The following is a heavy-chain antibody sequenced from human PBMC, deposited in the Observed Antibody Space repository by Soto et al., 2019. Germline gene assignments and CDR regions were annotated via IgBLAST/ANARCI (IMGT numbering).Heavy chain of an antibody. J-gene: IGHJ4*02. Sequence: QVQLQQWGAGLLKPSETLSLTCAVYGGSFSGYYWSWIRQPPGKGLEWIGEINHSGSTNYNPSLKSRVTISVDTSKNQFSLKLSSVTAADTAVYYCARGCAGYCTNGVCSHVDYWGQGTLVTVSS. CDR2: INHSGST. CDR3: ARGCAGYCTNGVCSHVDY. CDR1: GGSFSGYY. D-gene: IGHD2-8*01. V-gene: IGHV4-34*01.